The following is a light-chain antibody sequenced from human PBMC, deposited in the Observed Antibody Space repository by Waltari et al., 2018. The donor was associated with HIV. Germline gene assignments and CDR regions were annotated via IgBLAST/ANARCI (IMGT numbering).Light chain of an antibody. CDR3: YSTDSSSSRWV. CDR1: VLPNKY. Sequence: SDELTQPPSASVSPGHTARITCSGDVLPNKYAYWYQQKSGQAPVLVIYEDNKRPSVIPERFSGSSSGTMATLTINEAQVEDEADYYCYSTDSSSSRWVFGGGTKLTVL. J-gene: IGLJ3*02. V-gene: IGLV3-10*01. CDR2: EDN.